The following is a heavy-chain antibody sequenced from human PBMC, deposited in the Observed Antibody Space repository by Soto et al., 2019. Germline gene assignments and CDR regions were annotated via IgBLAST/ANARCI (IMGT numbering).Heavy chain of an antibody. Sequence: ASVKVSCKASGYTFTGYYMHWVRQAPGQGLEWMGWINPNSGGTNYAQKFQGWVTMTRDTSISTAYMELSRLRSDDTAVYYCAREGTRGGYYYGMDVWGQGTTVTVSS. CDR3: AREGTRGGYYYGMDV. J-gene: IGHJ6*02. CDR1: GYTFTGYY. V-gene: IGHV1-2*04. CDR2: INPNSGGT. D-gene: IGHD1-1*01.